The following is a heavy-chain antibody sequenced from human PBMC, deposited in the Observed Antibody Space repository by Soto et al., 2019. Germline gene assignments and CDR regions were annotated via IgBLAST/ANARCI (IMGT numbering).Heavy chain of an antibody. V-gene: IGHV1-69*08. Sequence: QVQLVQSGAEVKKPGSSVKVSCKASGGTFSSYTISWVRQAPGQGLEWMGRIIPILGIANYAQKFQGRVXIXAGXSPSTAYMELSSLRSEDTAVYYCARDRYYYYGMDVWGQGTTVTVSS. J-gene: IGHJ6*02. CDR1: GGTFSSYT. CDR2: IIPILGIA. CDR3: ARDRYYYYGMDV.